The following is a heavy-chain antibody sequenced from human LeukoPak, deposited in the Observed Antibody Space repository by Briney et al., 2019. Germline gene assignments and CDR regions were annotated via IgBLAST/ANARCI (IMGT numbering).Heavy chain of an antibody. CDR1: GGTFSTYA. Sequence: SVKVSCKASGGTFSTYAISWVRQAPGQGLEWMGRIIPTVGVGSYAQKFKGRVTITADTGRGYMELSSLRSDDTAVYYCARGARITAVGPYGMDVWGQGTTVTVSS. J-gene: IGHJ6*02. D-gene: IGHD6-13*01. CDR2: IIPTVGVG. CDR3: ARGARITAVGPYGMDV. V-gene: IGHV1-69*04.